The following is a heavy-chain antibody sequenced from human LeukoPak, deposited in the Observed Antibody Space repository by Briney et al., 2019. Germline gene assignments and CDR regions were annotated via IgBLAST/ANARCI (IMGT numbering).Heavy chain of an antibody. J-gene: IGHJ4*02. CDR1: GGSISSYY. CDR3: AREMVVAAYFDY. V-gene: IGHV4-34*01. CDR2: INHSGST. Sequence: SETLSLTCTVSGGSISSYYWSWIRQPPGKGLEWIGKINHSGSTNYNPSLKSRVTISVDTSKNQFSLKLSSVTAADTAVYYCAREMVVAAYFDYWGQGTLVTVSS. D-gene: IGHD2-15*01.